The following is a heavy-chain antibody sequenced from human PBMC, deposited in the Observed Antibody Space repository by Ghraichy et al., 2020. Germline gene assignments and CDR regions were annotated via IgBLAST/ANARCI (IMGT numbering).Heavy chain of an antibody. D-gene: IGHD3-10*01. J-gene: IGHJ6*02. CDR3: ARSEWRYGSEILDV. V-gene: IGHV4-59*08. CDR2: IYYSGST. Sequence: SETLSLTCTVSGGSISSYYWSWIRQPPGKGLEWIGYIYYSGSTHYNPSLKSRVTISVDTSKNQFSLKLSSVTAADTAVYYCARSEWRYGSEILDVWGQGTTVTVSS. CDR1: GGSISSYY.